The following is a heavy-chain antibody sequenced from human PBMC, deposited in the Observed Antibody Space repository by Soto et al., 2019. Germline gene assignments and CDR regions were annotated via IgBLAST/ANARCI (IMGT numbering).Heavy chain of an antibody. D-gene: IGHD2-2*01. Sequence: AGGSLRLSCAASGFTVSNTYMTWVRQPPGKGLECVSVIYTAGGTNYADSVKGRFIISRDNSKNTLYLQMNSLRAEDTAVYYCARALPVAKGGFDPWGQGTLVTVSS. CDR2: IYTAGGT. CDR1: GFTVSNTY. V-gene: IGHV3-53*01. J-gene: IGHJ5*02. CDR3: ARALPVAKGGFDP.